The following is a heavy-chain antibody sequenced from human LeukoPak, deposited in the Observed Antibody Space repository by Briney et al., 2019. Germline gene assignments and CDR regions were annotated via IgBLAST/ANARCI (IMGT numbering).Heavy chain of an antibody. D-gene: IGHD1-26*01. CDR1: GGSFSGYY. CDR2: INHSGST. J-gene: IGHJ4*02. V-gene: IGHV4-34*01. CDR3: ARETSGSPEYYFDY. Sequence: PSETLSLTCAVYGGSFSGYYWSWIRQPPGKGLEWIGEINHSGSTNYNPSLKSRVTISVDTSKNQFSLKLSSVTAADTAVYYCARETSGSPEYYFDYWGQGTLVTVSS.